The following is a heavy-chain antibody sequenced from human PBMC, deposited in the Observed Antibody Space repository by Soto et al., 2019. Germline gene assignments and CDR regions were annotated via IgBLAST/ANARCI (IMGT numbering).Heavy chain of an antibody. D-gene: IGHD7-27*01. J-gene: IGHJ6*02. V-gene: IGHV3-23*01. Sequence: ESGGGLVQPGGSLRVSCGASGFTFSNFAMTWVRQAPGKGLEWVSGISAGGAKTYYGDSVKGRFTISRDNSRNTLYLQMNSLRVDDTAVYYCAKVILGGMDLWGQGTSVTVSS. CDR1: GFTFSNFA. CDR3: AKVILGGMDL. CDR2: ISAGGAKT.